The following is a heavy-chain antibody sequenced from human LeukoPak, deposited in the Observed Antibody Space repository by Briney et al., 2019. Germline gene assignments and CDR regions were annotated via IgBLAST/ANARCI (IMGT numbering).Heavy chain of an antibody. D-gene: IGHD4-11*01. CDR1: GYTFTSYY. Sequence: ASVTASCKASGYTFTSYYIHWVRQAPGHGLEWKGMSNPSDGSTTYAQKFQGRVTMTRDTSTRKVYMELSSLTAEDTAVYYCARDRSYSHRGDYVGYRGKGTLVTVAS. CDR2: SNPSDGST. V-gene: IGHV1-46*01. CDR3: ARDRSYSHRGDYVGY. J-gene: IGHJ4*02.